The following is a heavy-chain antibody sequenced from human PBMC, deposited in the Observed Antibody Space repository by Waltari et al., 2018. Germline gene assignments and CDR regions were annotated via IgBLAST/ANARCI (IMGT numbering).Heavy chain of an antibody. CDR3: ARGLGVKYNWNLAGTQSHFDY. D-gene: IGHD1-20*01. J-gene: IGHJ4*02. Sequence: QVQLQQWGAGLLKPSETLSLTCAVYGGSFSGYYWSWIRQPPGKGLEWIGEINHSGSTNYNPSLKSRGTISVDTSKNQLSLKLSSVTAADTAVYYCARGLGVKYNWNLAGTQSHFDYWGQGTLVTVSS. V-gene: IGHV4-34*01. CDR1: GGSFSGYY. CDR2: INHSGST.